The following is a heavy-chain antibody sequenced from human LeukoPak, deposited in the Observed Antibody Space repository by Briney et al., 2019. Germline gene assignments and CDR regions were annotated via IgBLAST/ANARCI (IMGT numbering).Heavy chain of an antibody. CDR3: AESTAPRRLFDY. Sequence: SETLSLTCSVSGGSISNYYWSWIRQPAGKGLEWIGRVYPNGITNSNPSLKSRVTMSLDTSKNLLSLKLSSVTAADTAVYYCAESTAPRRLFDYWGQGTLVTVSS. V-gene: IGHV4-4*07. CDR2: VYPNGIT. D-gene: IGHD6-6*01. CDR1: GGSISNYY. J-gene: IGHJ4*02.